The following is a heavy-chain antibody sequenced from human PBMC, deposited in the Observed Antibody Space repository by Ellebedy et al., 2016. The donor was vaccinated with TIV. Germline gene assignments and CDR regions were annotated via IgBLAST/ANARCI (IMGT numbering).Heavy chain of an antibody. Sequence: GESLKISCAASGFSFRSYWMSWVRQAPGKGLEWVANIYQDGSDQYYVDSVKGRFTISRDNAKNSLFLQMSNLRVEDTAVYYCARRGSYGDYAVQINSWFDTWGRGTLVTVSS. CDR3: ARRGSYGDYAVQINSWFDT. D-gene: IGHD4-17*01. J-gene: IGHJ5*02. V-gene: IGHV3-7*01. CDR1: GFSFRSYW. CDR2: IYQDGSDQ.